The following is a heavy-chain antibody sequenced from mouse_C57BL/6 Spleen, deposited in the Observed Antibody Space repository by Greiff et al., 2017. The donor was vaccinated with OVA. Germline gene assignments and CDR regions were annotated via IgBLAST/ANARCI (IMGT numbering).Heavy chain of an antibody. Sequence: VQLKQAGAELAKPVSSVKLSCKASGYTFTSYWMHWVKQRPGQGLEWIGYINPSSGYTKYNQKFKDKATLTADKSSSTAYMQLSSLTYEDSAVYYCARYAMDYWGQGTSVTVSS. CDR1: GYTFTSYW. V-gene: IGHV1-7*01. CDR3: ARYAMDY. J-gene: IGHJ4*01. CDR2: INPSSGYT.